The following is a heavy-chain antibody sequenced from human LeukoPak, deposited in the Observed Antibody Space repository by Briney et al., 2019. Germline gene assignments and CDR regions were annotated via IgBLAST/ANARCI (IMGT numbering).Heavy chain of an antibody. V-gene: IGHV1-2*06. CDR3: ARGRVPAALGRGSYYYYGMDV. Sequence: ASVTVSCKASGYTFTGYYIHWVRQAPGQGLEWMGRINPKSGGTNYAQKFQGRVTMTRDTSSSTAYMELSRLRSDDTAVYYCARGRVPAALGRGSYYYYGMDVWGQGTTVTVSS. J-gene: IGHJ6*02. D-gene: IGHD2-2*01. CDR1: GYTFTGYY. CDR2: INPKSGGT.